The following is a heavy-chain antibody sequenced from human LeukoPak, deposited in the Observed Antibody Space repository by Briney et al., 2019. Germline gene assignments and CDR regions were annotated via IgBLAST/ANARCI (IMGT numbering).Heavy chain of an antibody. D-gene: IGHD2-15*01. Sequence: GGSLRLSRAASGFTFSSYEMNWVRQAPGKGLEWVSYISSSGSTIYYAASVRGRFTISRDTSRSTLYLQMNSLRAEDAAVYYCAKAPVTSCRGAFCYPFDYWGQGTLVTVSS. J-gene: IGHJ4*02. CDR2: ISSSGSTI. CDR1: GFTFSSYE. CDR3: AKAPVTSCRGAFCYPFDY. V-gene: IGHV3-48*03.